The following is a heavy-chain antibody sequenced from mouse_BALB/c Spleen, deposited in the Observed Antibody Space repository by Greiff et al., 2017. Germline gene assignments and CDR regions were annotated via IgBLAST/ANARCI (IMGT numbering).Heavy chain of an antibody. D-gene: IGHD2-1*01. CDR3: ARGYGNFQAWFAY. Sequence: QVQLKESGPGLVQPSQSLSITCTVSGFSLTSYGVHWVRQSPGKGLEWLGVIWSGGSTDYNAAFISRLSISKDNSKCQVFFKMNSLQANDTAIYYCARGYGNFQAWFAYWGQGTLVTVSA. CDR2: IWSGGST. CDR1: GFSLTSYG. V-gene: IGHV2-2*02. J-gene: IGHJ3*01.